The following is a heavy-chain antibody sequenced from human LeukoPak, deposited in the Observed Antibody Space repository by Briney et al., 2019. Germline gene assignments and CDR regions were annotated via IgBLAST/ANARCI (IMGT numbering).Heavy chain of an antibody. J-gene: IGHJ4*02. Sequence: PGGSLRLSCAASGFTFSSYAMSWVRQPPGKGLEWVSTLSGSGGRTYYADSVKGRFTISRDNSKNTLYLQMNSLRAEDTAIYYCAKYCASTSCQHRDFDYWGQGTLVTVSS. V-gene: IGHV3-23*01. CDR3: AKYCASTSCQHRDFDY. CDR2: LSGSGGRT. D-gene: IGHD2-2*01. CDR1: GFTFSSYA.